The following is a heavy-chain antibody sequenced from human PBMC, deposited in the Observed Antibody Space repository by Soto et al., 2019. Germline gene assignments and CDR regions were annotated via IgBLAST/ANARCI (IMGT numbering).Heavy chain of an antibody. D-gene: IGHD6-13*01. Sequence: GESLKISCAASGFTFSSYAMSWVRQAPGKGLEWVSAISGSGGSTYYADSVKGRFTISRDNSKNTLYLQMNSLRAEDTAVYYCAKGRAAGTQDNWFDPWGQGTLVTVSS. CDR1: GFTFSSYA. CDR2: ISGSGGST. CDR3: AKGRAAGTQDNWFDP. J-gene: IGHJ5*02. V-gene: IGHV3-23*01.